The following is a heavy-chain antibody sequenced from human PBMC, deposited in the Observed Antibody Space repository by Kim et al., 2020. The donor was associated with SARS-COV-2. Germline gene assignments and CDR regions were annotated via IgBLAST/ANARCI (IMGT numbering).Heavy chain of an antibody. CDR2: IRSKAHGGTT. CDR1: GFTFSDFW. V-gene: IGHV3-15*05. Sequence: GGSLRLSCAASGFTFSDFWMSWVRQAPGKGLEWVGRIRSKAHGGTTDLAAPARGRLTISRDDSKDTLFLQMNSLRAEDTAMYYCVREPHFDYWGQGTLVT. J-gene: IGHJ4*02. CDR3: VREPHFDY.